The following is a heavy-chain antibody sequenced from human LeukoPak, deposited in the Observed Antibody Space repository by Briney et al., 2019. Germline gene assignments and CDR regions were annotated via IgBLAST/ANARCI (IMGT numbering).Heavy chain of an antibody. CDR3: ARVFSVYYFDY. D-gene: IGHD3-22*01. J-gene: IGHJ4*02. CDR2: ISSGSSYI. CDR1: GFTFSSYS. V-gene: IGHV3-21*01. Sequence: PGGSLRLSCAASGFTFSSYSMKWVRQAPGKGLEWVSSISSGSSYIYYADSVKGRFTISRDNAKNSLYLQMNSLRAEDTAVYYCARVFSVYYFDYWGQGTLVTVSS.